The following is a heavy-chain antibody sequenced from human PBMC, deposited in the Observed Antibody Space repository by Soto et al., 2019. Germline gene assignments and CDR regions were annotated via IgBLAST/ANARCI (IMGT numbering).Heavy chain of an antibody. Sequence: PGGSLRLSCAASGFTFSSYEMNWVRQAPGKGLEWVSYISSTGNTIYYADSVKGRFTISRDNAKNSLYLQMTSLRAEDTAVYFCARAPYGDYFDYWGPAT. CDR2: ISSTGNTI. J-gene: IGHJ4*02. CDR1: GFTFSSYE. V-gene: IGHV3-48*03. CDR3: ARAPYGDYFDY. D-gene: IGHD4-17*01.